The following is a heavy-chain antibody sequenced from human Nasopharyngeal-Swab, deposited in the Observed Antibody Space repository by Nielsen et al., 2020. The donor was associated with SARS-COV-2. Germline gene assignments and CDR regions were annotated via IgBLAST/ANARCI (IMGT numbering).Heavy chain of an antibody. Sequence: SETLSLTCAVSGYSISSGYYWGWIRQPPGKGLEWIGSIYHSGSTYYNPSLKSRVTISVDTSKNQFSLKLSSVTAADTAVYYCARFIVVVPAATHWFDPWGQGTLVTVSS. D-gene: IGHD2-2*01. CDR2: IYHSGST. CDR3: ARFIVVVPAATHWFDP. V-gene: IGHV4-38-2*01. CDR1: GYSISSGYY. J-gene: IGHJ5*02.